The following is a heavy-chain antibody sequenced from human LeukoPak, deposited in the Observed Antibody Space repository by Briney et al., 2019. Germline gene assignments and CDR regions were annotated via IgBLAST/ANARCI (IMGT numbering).Heavy chain of an antibody. CDR3: ARDKVGATSRNWFDP. D-gene: IGHD1-26*01. CDR1: GFTFSSYS. Sequence: PGGSLRLSCAASGFTFSSYSMNWVRQAPGKGLEWVSPISSSGSYIYYADSVKGRFTISRDNAKNSLYLQMNSLRAEDTAVYYCARDKVGATSRNWFDPWGQGTLVTVSS. CDR2: ISSSGSYI. V-gene: IGHV3-21*01. J-gene: IGHJ5*02.